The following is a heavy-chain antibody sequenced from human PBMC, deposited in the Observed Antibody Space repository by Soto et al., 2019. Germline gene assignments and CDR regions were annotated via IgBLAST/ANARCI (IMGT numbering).Heavy chain of an antibody. J-gene: IGHJ4*02. CDR2: INHSGST. D-gene: IGHD6-19*01. V-gene: IGHV4-34*01. CDR3: ARGFSSGCHDY. CDR1: GGSFSGYY. Sequence: LTCAVYGGSFSGYYWSWIRQPPGKGLEWIGEINHSGSTNYNPSLKSRVTISVDTSKNQFSLKLSSVTAADTAVYYCARGFSSGCHDYWGQGTLVTVSS.